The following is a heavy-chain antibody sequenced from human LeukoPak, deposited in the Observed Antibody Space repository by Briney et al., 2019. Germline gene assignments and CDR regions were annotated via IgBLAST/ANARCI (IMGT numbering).Heavy chain of an antibody. V-gene: IGHV3-33*01. CDR3: AREIFGSGGYPDF. CDR2: IWHDGSHK. D-gene: IGHD3-10*01. CDR1: GFAFNTYA. J-gene: IGHJ4*02. Sequence: GGSLRLSGAASGFAFNTYAMHWVRQAPGQGLEWVALIWHDGSHKFYSNSVRGQFTISRDNSKNTVSLQMNNLRPEDTAVYYCAREIFGSGGYPDFWGQGTLVTVSS.